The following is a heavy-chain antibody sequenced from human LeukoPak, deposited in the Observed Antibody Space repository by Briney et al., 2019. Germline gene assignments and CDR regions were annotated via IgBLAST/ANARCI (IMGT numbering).Heavy chain of an antibody. CDR2: IYTSGST. CDR3: ARRREKGYYYYMDV. CDR1: GGSISSYY. J-gene: IGHJ6*03. D-gene: IGHD5-24*01. V-gene: IGHV4-4*09. Sequence: SETLSLTCTVSGGSISSYYWSWIRQPPGKGLEWIGYIYTSGSTNYNPSLKSRVTTSVDTSKNQFSLKLSSVTAADTAVYYCARRREKGYYYYMDVWGKGTTVTVSS.